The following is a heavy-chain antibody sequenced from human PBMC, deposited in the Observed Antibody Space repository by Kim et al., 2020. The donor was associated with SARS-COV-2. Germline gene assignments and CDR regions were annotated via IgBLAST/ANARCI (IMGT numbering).Heavy chain of an antibody. J-gene: IGHJ5*02. CDR1: GYSFTSYW. CDR3: ARLSRFFGAGNWFDP. Sequence: GESLKISCKGSGYSFTSYWIGWVRQMPGKGLEWMGIIYPGDSDTRYSPSFQGQVTISADKSVSTAYLQWSSLKASDTAMYYCARLSRFFGAGNWFDPWGQGTLVTVSS. CDR2: IYPGDSDT. D-gene: IGHD3-3*01. V-gene: IGHV5-51*01.